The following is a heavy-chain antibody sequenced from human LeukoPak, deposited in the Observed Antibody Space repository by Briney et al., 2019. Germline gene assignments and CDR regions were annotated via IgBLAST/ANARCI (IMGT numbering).Heavy chain of an antibody. V-gene: IGHV5-51*01. J-gene: IGHJ3*02. CDR2: IYPGDSDT. D-gene: IGHD3-3*01. Sequence: GESLKISCKGSGYIFTSYWIGWVRQMPGKGLEWMGIIYPGDSDTRYSPSFQGQVTISADKSISTAYLQWSSLKASDTAMYYCARLSTYYDFWSGSPDAFDIWGQGTMVTVSS. CDR1: GYIFTSYW. CDR3: ARLSTYYDFWSGSPDAFDI.